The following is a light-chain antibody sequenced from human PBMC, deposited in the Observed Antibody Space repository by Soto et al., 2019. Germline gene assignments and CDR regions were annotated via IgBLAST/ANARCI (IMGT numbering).Light chain of an antibody. V-gene: IGKV3-20*01. J-gene: IGKJ2*01. CDR1: HSVSSRY. CDR2: GAS. CDR3: QQYGGSPPYT. Sequence: EIVLTQSPGTLSLSPGERATLSCRASHSVSSRYLAWYQQKPGQAPRLLIYGASSRATGIPDRFSGSGSGTDFTLTISRLEPEDLAVYYCQQYGGSPPYTFGQWTNLEIK.